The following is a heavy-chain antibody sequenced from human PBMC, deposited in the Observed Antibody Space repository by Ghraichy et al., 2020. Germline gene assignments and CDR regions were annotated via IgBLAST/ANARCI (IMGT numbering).Heavy chain of an antibody. CDR1: EFTFDGYP. J-gene: IGHJ3*01. D-gene: IGHD3-10*01. Sequence: GGSLRLSCAVSEFTFDGYPMTWVRQAPGKGLEWVSTLGADGRSTFYADSVKGRFTISRDKSKRTMYLQMNSLRADDTAVYYCANEGVRLGEGAFDVWGQGTKVTVSS. CDR2: LGADGRST. CDR3: ANEGVRLGEGAFDV. V-gene: IGHV3-23*01.